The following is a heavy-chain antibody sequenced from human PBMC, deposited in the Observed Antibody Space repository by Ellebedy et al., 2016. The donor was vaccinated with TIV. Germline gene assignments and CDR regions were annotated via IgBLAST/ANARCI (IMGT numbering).Heavy chain of an antibody. D-gene: IGHD6-6*01. Sequence: AASVKVSCKASGYTFTSYDINWVRQATGQRLEWMGWINAGNGNTKYSQKFQGRVTITRDTSASTAYMELSSLRSEDTAVYYCARDASSIAARRLGWFDPWGQGTLVTVSS. CDR1: GYTFTSYD. J-gene: IGHJ5*02. CDR3: ARDASSIAARRLGWFDP. CDR2: INAGNGNT. V-gene: IGHV1-3*01.